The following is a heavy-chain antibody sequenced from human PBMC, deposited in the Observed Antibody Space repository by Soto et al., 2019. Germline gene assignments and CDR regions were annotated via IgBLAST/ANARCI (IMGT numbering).Heavy chain of an antibody. J-gene: IGHJ4*02. V-gene: IGHV5-10-1*01. Sequence: GESLKISCKGSGYSFTSYWISWVRQMPGKGLEWMGRIDPSDSYTNYSPSFQGHVTISADKSISTAYLQWSSLEASDTAMYYCATSYYYDSSGYTYWGQGTLVTVSS. CDR2: IDPSDSYT. CDR1: GYSFTSYW. CDR3: ATSYYYDSSGYTY. D-gene: IGHD3-22*01.